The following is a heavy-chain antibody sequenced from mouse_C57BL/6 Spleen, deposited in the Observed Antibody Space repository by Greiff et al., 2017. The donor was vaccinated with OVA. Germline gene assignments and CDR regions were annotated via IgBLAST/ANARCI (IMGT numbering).Heavy chain of an antibody. V-gene: IGHV1-59*01. D-gene: IGHD2-4*01. CDR1: GYTFTSYW. J-gene: IGHJ4*01. CDR2: IDPSDSYT. CDR3: ARGRGGSTMITTAMDY. Sequence: QVQLQQPGAELVRPGTSVKLSCKASGYTFTSYWMHWVKQRPGQGLEWIGVIDPSDSYTNYNQKFKGKATLTVDTSSSTAYMQLSSLTSEDSAVYYCARGRGGSTMITTAMDYWGQGTSVTVSS.